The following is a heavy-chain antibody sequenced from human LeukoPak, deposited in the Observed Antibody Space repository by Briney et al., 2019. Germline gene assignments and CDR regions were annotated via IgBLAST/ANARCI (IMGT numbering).Heavy chain of an antibody. D-gene: IGHD6-13*01. V-gene: IGHV1-24*01. CDR2: FDPEDGET. CDR1: GYTLTELS. J-gene: IGHJ4*02. Sequence: ASVTVSCTVSGYTLTELSMHWVRQAPGKGLEWMGGFDPEDGETIYAQKFQGRVTMTEDTSTDTAYMELSSLRSEDTAVYYCATEVASNIAAAGGVKYWGQGTLVTVSS. CDR3: ATEVASNIAAAGGVKY.